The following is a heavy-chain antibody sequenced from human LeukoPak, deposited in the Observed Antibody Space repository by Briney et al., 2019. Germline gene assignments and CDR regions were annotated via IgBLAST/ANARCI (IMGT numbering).Heavy chain of an antibody. J-gene: IGHJ5*02. CDR3: ARVHTPDEAMVTDNWFDP. D-gene: IGHD5-18*01. CDR2: IYYSGST. CDR1: GGSISSYY. V-gene: IGHV4-59*01. Sequence: SETLSLTCTVSGGSISSYYWSWIRQPPGKGLEWIGYIYYSGSTNYNPSLKSRVTISVDTSKNQFSLKLSSVTAADTAVYYCARVHTPDEAMVTDNWFDPWGQGTLVTVSS.